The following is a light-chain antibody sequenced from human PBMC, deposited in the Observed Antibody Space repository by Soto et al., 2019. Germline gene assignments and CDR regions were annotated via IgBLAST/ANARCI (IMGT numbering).Light chain of an antibody. V-gene: IGLV1-40*01. J-gene: IGLJ2*01. Sequence: QSVLTQPPSVSGAPGQRVTISCTGSSSNIGAGYDVHWYQQLPGTAPKLLIYGNSNRPSGVPDRFSGSKSGTSASLAITGLQADDEANYYCQSYDSSLSGVVFGGGTKVTV. CDR2: GNS. CDR3: QSYDSSLSGVV. CDR1: SSNIGAGYD.